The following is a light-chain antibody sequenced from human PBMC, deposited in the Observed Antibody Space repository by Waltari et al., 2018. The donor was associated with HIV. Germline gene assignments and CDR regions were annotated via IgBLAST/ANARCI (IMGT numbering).Light chain of an antibody. J-gene: IGKJ2*01. CDR3: QQYHSVPHT. CDR2: WAS. CDR1: QSVLYSLNNKNY. V-gene: IGKV4-1*01. Sequence: DIVMTQSPDSLAVSLGERATINCKSSQSVLYSLNNKNYLAWYQQKPGQPAKLLIYWASTRESGVPERFSGSGSQTDFTLSISSLQAEDAAVYYCQQYHSVPHTFGQGTKVEIK.